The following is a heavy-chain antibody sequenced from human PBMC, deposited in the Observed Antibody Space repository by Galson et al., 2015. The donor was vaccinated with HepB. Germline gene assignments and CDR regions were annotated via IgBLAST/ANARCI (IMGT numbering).Heavy chain of an antibody. D-gene: IGHD3-10*01. CDR3: ARDWFRSTVDNYYGSGSYYNVPGAFNY. V-gene: IGHV1-18*04. CDR2: ISAYNGNT. J-gene: IGHJ4*02. Sequence: SVKVSCKASGYTFTSYGISWVRQAPGQGLEWMGWISAYNGNTNYAQKLQGRVTMTTDTSTSTAYMELRSLRSDDTAVYYCARDWFRSTVDNYYGSGSYYNVPGAFNYWGQGTLVTVSS. CDR1: GYTFTSYG.